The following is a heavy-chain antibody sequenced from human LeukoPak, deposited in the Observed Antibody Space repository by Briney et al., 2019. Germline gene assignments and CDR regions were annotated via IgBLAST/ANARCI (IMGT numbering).Heavy chain of an antibody. Sequence: PGGSLRLSCTASGFTFSTYGMHWVRQAPGKGLEWVTLISYDGSTKYYSDSVKGRFTLSRDNSKNTLYLQMNSLRAEDTAVYYCARRGWFGELFPANYWGQGTLVTVSS. CDR2: ISYDGSTK. CDR1: GFTFSTYG. J-gene: IGHJ4*02. CDR3: ARRGWFGELFPANY. D-gene: IGHD3-10*01. V-gene: IGHV3-30*03.